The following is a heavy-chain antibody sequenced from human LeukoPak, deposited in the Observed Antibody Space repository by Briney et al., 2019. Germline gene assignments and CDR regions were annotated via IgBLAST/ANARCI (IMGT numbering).Heavy chain of an antibody. CDR3: ATVRNSGWEFDY. CDR2: FDPEDGET. CDR1: GYTLTELS. Sequence: ASVKVSCKVSGYTLTELSMHWVRQAPGRGLEWMGGFDPEDGETSYAQKFQGRVTMSEDTSTDTAYMELSSLRSEDTAVYYCATVRNSGWEFDYWGQGTLVTVSS. D-gene: IGHD6-19*01. V-gene: IGHV1-24*01. J-gene: IGHJ4*02.